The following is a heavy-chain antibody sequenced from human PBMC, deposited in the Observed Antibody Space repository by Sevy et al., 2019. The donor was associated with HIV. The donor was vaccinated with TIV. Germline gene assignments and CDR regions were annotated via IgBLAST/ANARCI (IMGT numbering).Heavy chain of an antibody. D-gene: IGHD3-3*01. CDR3: AKDEGHYDFWSGYYRDNWFDP. J-gene: IGHJ5*02. CDR2: IRYDGSNK. Sequence: GGSLRLSCAASGFTFSSYGMHWVRQAPGKGLEWVAFIRYDGSNKYYADSVKGRFTISRDNSKNTLYLQMNSLGAEDTAVYYCAKDEGHYDFWSGYYRDNWFDPWGQGTLVTVSS. CDR1: GFTFSSYG. V-gene: IGHV3-30*02.